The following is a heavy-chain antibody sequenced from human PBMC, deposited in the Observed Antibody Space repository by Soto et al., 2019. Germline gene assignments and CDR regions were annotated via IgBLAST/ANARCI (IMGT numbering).Heavy chain of an antibody. CDR1: GYTFASYD. CDR2: MNPNRGNS. CDR3: ARTDGSNFDWVAS. J-gene: IGHJ5*01. D-gene: IGHD7-27*01. Sequence: QVQLVQSGAEVKTPGASVKVSCKASGYTFASYDSNWVRQAPGQGLEWMGWMNPNRGNSGYAQKFQGRLTMTTATALGIGLMELRSMRHEVTGVYYCARTDGSNFDWVASWGQGTLSTAS. V-gene: IGHV1-8*01.